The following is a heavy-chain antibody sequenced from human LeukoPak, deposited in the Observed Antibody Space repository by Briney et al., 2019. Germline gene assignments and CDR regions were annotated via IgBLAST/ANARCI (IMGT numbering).Heavy chain of an antibody. D-gene: IGHD3-22*01. V-gene: IGHV1-24*01. CDR2: FDPEDGET. J-gene: IGHJ4*02. CDR3: ATARPSDYYDSSGYYY. Sequence: GASVKVSCKVSGYTLTELSMHWVRQAPGKGLEWMGGFDPEDGETIYAQKFQGRVTMTEDTSTDTAYMELSSLRSEDTAVYYCATARPSDYYDSSGYYYWGQGTLVTVSS. CDR1: GYTLTELS.